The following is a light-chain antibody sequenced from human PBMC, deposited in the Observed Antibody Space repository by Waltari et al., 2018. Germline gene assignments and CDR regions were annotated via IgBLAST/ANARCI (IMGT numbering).Light chain of an antibody. V-gene: IGKV3-15*01. Sequence: IVMMQSPAILSVSPGERATLSCRASQSIGKFVAWYQQRPGQVPRLLMYEASTRATGIPARFSGGGSGTEFSLTISSLQSEDFALYYCQQYKYRPLYTFGQGTRLEIK. J-gene: IGKJ2*01. CDR1: QSIGKF. CDR2: EAS. CDR3: QQYKYRPLYT.